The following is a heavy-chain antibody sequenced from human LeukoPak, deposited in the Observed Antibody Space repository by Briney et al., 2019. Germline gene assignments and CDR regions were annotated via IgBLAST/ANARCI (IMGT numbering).Heavy chain of an antibody. J-gene: IGHJ5*02. Sequence: SETLSLTCTVSGGSISSSSYYWGWIRQPPGKGLEWLGSIYYSGSTYYNPSLKSRVTISVDTSKNQFSLKLSSVTAADTAVYYCARNMTTVTTMGDIWFDPWGQGTLVTVSS. CDR2: IYYSGST. V-gene: IGHV4-39*01. D-gene: IGHD4-11*01. CDR3: ARNMTTVTTMGDIWFDP. CDR1: GGSISSSSYY.